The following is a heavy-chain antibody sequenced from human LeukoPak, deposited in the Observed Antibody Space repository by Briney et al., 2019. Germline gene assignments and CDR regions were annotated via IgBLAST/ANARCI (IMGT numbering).Heavy chain of an antibody. CDR3: ATGLDDYVWGSNRYSGPYFAS. J-gene: IGHJ4*02. V-gene: IGHV3-23*01. CDR1: GFTFSRFA. Sequence: GGSLRLSCAASGFTFSRFAMNWIRQAPGKGLEWVSGITGYGGSTDYPDSVKGRFTMSRDNSKNTLYQQMNCLRVEDTAVYYGATGLDDYVWGSNRYSGPYFASWGQGTPVTVSS. CDR2: ITGYGGST. D-gene: IGHD3-16*02.